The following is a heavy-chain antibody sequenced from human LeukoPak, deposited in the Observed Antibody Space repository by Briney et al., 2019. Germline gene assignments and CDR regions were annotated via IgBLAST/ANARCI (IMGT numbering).Heavy chain of an antibody. Sequence: PGGSLRLSCAASGFTFSSYWMSWVRQAPGKGLEWVANIKQDGSEKYYVDSVKGRFTISRDNAKNSLYLQMNSLRAEDTAVYYCAKASVLRFLEWLLGAFDIWGQGTMVTVSS. CDR1: GFTFSSYW. V-gene: IGHV3-7*03. J-gene: IGHJ3*02. CDR3: AKASVLRFLEWLLGAFDI. CDR2: IKQDGSEK. D-gene: IGHD3-3*01.